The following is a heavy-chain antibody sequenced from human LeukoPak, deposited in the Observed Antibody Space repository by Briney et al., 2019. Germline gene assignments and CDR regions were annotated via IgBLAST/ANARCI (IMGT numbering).Heavy chain of an antibody. CDR2: IYTSGST. CDR3: ASNYYGSGSLDY. J-gene: IGHJ4*02. V-gene: IGHV4-4*07. D-gene: IGHD3-10*01. Sequence: PSETLSLTCSVSGGSVSSYYWNWIRQPAGKGLEWIGRIYTSGSTNYNPSLKSRVTMSVDTSKNQFSLKLNSVTAADTAVYYCASNYYGSGSLDYWGQGNLVTVSS. CDR1: GGSVSSYY.